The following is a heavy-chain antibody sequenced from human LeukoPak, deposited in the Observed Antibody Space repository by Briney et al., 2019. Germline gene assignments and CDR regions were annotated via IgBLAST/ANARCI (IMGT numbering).Heavy chain of an antibody. CDR3: ARASCIAPSCFDY. CDR1: GGSFSGYY. J-gene: IGHJ4*02. D-gene: IGHD6-13*01. V-gene: IGHV4-34*01. Sequence: TSETLSLTCAVYGGSFSGYYWSWIRQPPGKGLEWIGEINHSGSTNYNPSLESRVTISVDTSKNQFPLKLSSVTAADTAVYYCARASCIAPSCFDYWGQGTLVTVSS. CDR2: INHSGST.